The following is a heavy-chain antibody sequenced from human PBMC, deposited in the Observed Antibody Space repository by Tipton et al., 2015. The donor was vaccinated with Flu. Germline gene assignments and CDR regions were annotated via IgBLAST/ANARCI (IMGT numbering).Heavy chain of an antibody. V-gene: IGHV4-39*07. J-gene: IGHJ1*01. D-gene: IGHD6-19*01. CDR2: IYNSGST. CDR1: GGSISSRSYY. CDR3: AREKDSRGSEYFQQ. Sequence: GLVKPSETLSLTCTVSGGSISSRSYYWGWIRQPPGKGLGWIGNIYNSGSTYYNPSLKSRVTISIDTSKNQFSLRLSFVTAADTAVYYCAREKDSRGSEYFQQWCQGTLVTVSS.